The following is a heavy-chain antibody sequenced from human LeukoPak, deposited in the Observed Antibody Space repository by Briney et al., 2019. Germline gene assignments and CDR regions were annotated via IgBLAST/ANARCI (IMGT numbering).Heavy chain of an antibody. CDR2: INTNTGNP. V-gene: IGHV7-4-1*01. CDR1: GYTPSNYA. D-gene: IGHD6-19*01. CDR3: ARDLTPRIAVVGGSDWDTFDI. Sequence: SVKASCMASGYTPSNYAMNWARQAPRQGLEWMGWINTNTGNPTYAQGFTGRFVFSLDTSVSTAYLQIHSLKAGDTAVYFCARDLTPRIAVVGGSDWDTFDIWGQGTMVTVSS. J-gene: IGHJ3*02.